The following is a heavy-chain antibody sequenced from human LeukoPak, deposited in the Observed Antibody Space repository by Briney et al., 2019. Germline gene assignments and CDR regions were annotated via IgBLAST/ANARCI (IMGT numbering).Heavy chain of an antibody. CDR3: ARRVRAARRIGFDY. Sequence: SETLSLTCAVYGGSFSGYYWSWIRQPPGKGLEWIGEINHSGSTNYNPSLKSRVTISVDTSKNQFSLKLSPVTAADTAVYYCARRVRAARRIGFDYWGQGTLVTVSS. CDR2: INHSGST. V-gene: IGHV4-34*01. J-gene: IGHJ4*02. D-gene: IGHD6-6*01. CDR1: GGSFSGYY.